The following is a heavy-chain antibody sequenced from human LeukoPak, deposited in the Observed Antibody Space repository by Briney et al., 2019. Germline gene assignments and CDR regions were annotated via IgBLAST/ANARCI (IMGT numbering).Heavy chain of an antibody. J-gene: IGHJ4*02. Sequence: PGGSLRLSCAASGFTFSSYAMSWVRQAPGKGLEWVSTVSGGGGTTYYADSVKGRFTISRDNSKNTLFLQMNSLRAEDTAIYYCAKDMYYYDSSGYPRERTTLPADYWGQGTLVTVSS. V-gene: IGHV3-23*01. D-gene: IGHD3-22*01. CDR3: AKDMYYYDSSGYPRERTTLPADY. CDR2: VSGGGGTT. CDR1: GFTFSSYA.